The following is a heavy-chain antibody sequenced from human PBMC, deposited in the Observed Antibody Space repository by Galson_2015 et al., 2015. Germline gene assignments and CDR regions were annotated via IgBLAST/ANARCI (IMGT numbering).Heavy chain of an antibody. Sequence: SVKVSCKASGYTFTIYGISWVRQAPGQGLEWMGWISAYNGNTNYAQKVQGRVTMTTDTSTHTAYMELRSLRSDDTAVSYCARYIRWAYLGELSLWAPDYWGHGTPVTVAS. J-gene: IGHJ4*01. CDR2: ISAYNGNT. CDR3: ARYIRWAYLGELSLWAPDY. V-gene: IGHV1-18*04. CDR1: GYTFTIYG. D-gene: IGHD3-16*02.